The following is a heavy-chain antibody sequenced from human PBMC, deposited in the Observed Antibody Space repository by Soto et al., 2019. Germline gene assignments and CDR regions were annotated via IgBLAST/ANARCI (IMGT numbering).Heavy chain of an antibody. Sequence: QVQLQESGPGLVKPSETLSLTCTVSSDSISSYYWSWIRQPPGKRLEWIGYTSYSGSTDYNPSLKSRVTISGDTSKNQFSLKLSSVTAADTAVYYCARGTSWQLPFDYWGQGTLVTVSS. CDR3: ARGTSWQLPFDY. D-gene: IGHD6-13*01. V-gene: IGHV4-59*01. J-gene: IGHJ4*02. CDR2: TSYSGST. CDR1: SDSISSYY.